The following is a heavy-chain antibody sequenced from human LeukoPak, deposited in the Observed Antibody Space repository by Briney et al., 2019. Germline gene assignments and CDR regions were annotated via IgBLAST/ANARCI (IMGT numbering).Heavy chain of an antibody. Sequence: SETLSLTCAVYGGSFSGYYWSWIRQPPGKGLEWIGEINHSGSTNYNPSLKSRVTISVDTSKNQFSLKLSSVTAADTAVYYCAKAVVAAPANWFDPWGQGTLVTVSS. J-gene: IGHJ5*02. D-gene: IGHD2-15*01. CDR2: INHSGST. CDR3: AKAVVAAPANWFDP. V-gene: IGHV4-34*01. CDR1: GGSFSGYY.